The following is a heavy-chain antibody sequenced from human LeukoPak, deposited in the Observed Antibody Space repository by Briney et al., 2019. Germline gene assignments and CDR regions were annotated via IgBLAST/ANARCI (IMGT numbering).Heavy chain of an antibody. J-gene: IGHJ4*02. CDR2: INPNSGGT. CDR3: AREKDYSGSGSYYGY. V-gene: IGHV1-2*02. CDR1: GYTFTGYY. D-gene: IGHD3-10*01. Sequence: ASVKVSCKASGYTFTGYYMHWVRQAPGQGLEWMGWINPNSGGTNYAQKFQGRVTMTRDTSISTAYMELSRLRSDDTAVYYCAREKDYSGSGSYYGYWGQGTLVTVSS.